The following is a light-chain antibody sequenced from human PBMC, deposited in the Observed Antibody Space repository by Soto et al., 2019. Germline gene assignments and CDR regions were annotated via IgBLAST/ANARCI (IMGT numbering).Light chain of an antibody. CDR1: SSDVGSYNR. CDR3: SSFTTSSTYV. J-gene: IGLJ1*01. CDR2: DVS. Sequence: QSALAQPPSVSGSPGQSVAISCSGTSSDVGSYNRVSWYQQPPGTAPKLMICDVSNRPSGVPDRFSGSKSGNTASLTISGLQAEDEADYYCSSFTTSSTYVFGTGTRSPS. V-gene: IGLV2-18*02.